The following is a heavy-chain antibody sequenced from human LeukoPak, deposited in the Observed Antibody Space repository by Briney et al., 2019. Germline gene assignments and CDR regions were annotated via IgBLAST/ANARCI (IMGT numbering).Heavy chain of an antibody. J-gene: IGHJ4*02. V-gene: IGHV3-33*01. CDR2: IWYDGSNK. CDR3: AREARGSYYFDY. Sequence: PGGSLRLSCAASGFTFSSYGMHWVRQAPGKGLEWVAVIWYDGSNKYYADSVKGRFTISRDNSKNTLYLQMNSLRAEGTAVYYCAREARGSYYFDYWAREPWSPSPQ. D-gene: IGHD1-26*01. CDR1: GFTFSSYG.